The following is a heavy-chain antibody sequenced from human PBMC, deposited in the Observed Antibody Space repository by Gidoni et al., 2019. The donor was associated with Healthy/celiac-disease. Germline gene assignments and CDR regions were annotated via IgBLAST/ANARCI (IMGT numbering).Heavy chain of an antibody. V-gene: IGHV3-15*01. D-gene: IGHD3-16*01. J-gene: IGHJ4*02. CDR3: TTALGDSKCY. CDR2: IRTKADGGTT. CDR1: GFTFSDAW. Sequence: EVQLVDSGGGLVKPGGSLRLSCPASGFTFSDAWMSWVRQAPGKGLEWVGRIRTKADGGTTDYTAPVKGRFTISRDDSKNTLYLQMNGLKTEDTAVYCCTTALGDSKCYWGQGTLVTVSS.